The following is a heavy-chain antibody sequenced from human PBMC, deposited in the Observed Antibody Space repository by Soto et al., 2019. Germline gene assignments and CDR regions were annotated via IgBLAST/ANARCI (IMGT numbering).Heavy chain of an antibody. CDR2: IYYSGST. J-gene: IGHJ6*03. CDR1: GGSISSYD. V-gene: IGHV4-59*08. D-gene: IGHD6-13*01. CDR3: ARQQKIPGIAAAGPKFYYYYYYMDV. Sequence: SETLSLTCTVSGGSISSYDWSWIRPPPGKGLEWIRYIYYSGSTNYNPSLKSRVTISVDTSKNQFSLKLSSVTAADTAVYYCARQQKIPGIAAAGPKFYYYYYYMDVWGKGTTVTVSS.